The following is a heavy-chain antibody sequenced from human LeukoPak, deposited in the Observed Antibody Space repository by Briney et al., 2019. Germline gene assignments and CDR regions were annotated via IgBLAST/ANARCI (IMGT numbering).Heavy chain of an antibody. V-gene: IGHV3-74*01. CDR3: ARGDGSASYYYYGMDV. CDR2: ISSDGSST. J-gene: IGHJ6*02. Sequence: GGSLRLSCATSGFIFSTYWMHWVRQVPGKGLVWVSHISSDGSSTNYADSVKGRFSISRDNAKSTLYLQMNSLRAEDTAMYYCARGDGSASYYYYGMDVWGQGTTVTVSS. D-gene: IGHD3-10*01. CDR1: GFIFSTYW.